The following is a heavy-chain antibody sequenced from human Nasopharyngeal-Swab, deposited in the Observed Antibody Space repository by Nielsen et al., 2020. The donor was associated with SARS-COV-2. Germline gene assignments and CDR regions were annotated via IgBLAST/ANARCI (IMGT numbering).Heavy chain of an antibody. Sequence: GGSLRLSCAASGFTFSSYAMSWVRQAPGKGLEWVSAISGSGGSTYYADSVKGRFTISRDNSKNTLYLQMNSLRAEDTAVYYCAKDEALGFLEWFSSRYFDLWGRGTLVTVSS. V-gene: IGHV3-23*01. J-gene: IGHJ2*01. D-gene: IGHD3-3*01. CDR2: ISGSGGST. CDR3: AKDEALGFLEWFSSRYFDL. CDR1: GFTFSSYA.